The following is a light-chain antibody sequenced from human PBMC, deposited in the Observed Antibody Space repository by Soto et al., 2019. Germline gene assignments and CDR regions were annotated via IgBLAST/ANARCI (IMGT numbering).Light chain of an antibody. V-gene: IGKV1-8*01. CDR3: QQYYTYPLT. Sequence: AIRMTQSPSSLSASTGDSVTITCRASQSFNNYLVWYQQKPGKAPKVLIHAASTLQSGVSSRFIGSGSVTEITLTMSCLQSEDFATYCCQQYYTYPLTCGQGTKVEV. J-gene: IGKJ1*01. CDR1: QSFNNY. CDR2: AAS.